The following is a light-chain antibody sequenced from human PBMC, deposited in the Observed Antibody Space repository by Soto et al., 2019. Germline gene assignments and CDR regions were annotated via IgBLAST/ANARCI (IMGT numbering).Light chain of an antibody. CDR1: QSVLYSSNNKNY. Sequence: DIVMTQSPDSLAVSLGERATINCKSSQSVLYSSNNKNYLAWYQQKPGQPPKLLIYWASTLESGVPDRFSGSGSGTDFTLTISSLQAEDVAVYYCQQYYGTPLTFGQGTKLEIK. V-gene: IGKV4-1*01. CDR2: WAS. J-gene: IGKJ2*01. CDR3: QQYYGTPLT.